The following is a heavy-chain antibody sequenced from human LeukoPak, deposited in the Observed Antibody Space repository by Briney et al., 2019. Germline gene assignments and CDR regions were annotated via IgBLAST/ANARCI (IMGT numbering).Heavy chain of an antibody. Sequence: SETLSLTCTVSGGSISSSSYYWGWIRQPPGKGLEWIGSIYYSGSTYYNPSLKSRVTISVDTSKNQFSLKLSSVTAADTAVYYCARVAIFAWELPLLDYWGQGTLVTVSS. D-gene: IGHD1-26*01. CDR3: ARVAIFAWELPLLDY. CDR2: IYYSGST. V-gene: IGHV4-39*07. CDR1: GGSISSSSYY. J-gene: IGHJ4*02.